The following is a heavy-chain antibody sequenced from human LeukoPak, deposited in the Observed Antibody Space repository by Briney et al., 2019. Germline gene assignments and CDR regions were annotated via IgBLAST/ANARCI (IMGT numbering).Heavy chain of an antibody. CDR3: AISSSWSYYYYYMDV. CDR2: INRSGST. J-gene: IGHJ6*03. CDR1: GGSFSGYY. V-gene: IGHV4-34*01. Sequence: SETLSLTCAVYGGSFSGYYWSWIRQPPGKGLEWIGEINRSGSTNYNPSLKSRVTISVDTSKNQFSLKLSSVTAADTAVYYCAISSSWSYYYYYMDVWGKGTTVTISS. D-gene: IGHD6-13*01.